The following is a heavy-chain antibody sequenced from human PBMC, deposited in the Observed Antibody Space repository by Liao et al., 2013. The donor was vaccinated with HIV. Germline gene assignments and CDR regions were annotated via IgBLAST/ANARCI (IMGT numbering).Heavy chain of an antibody. J-gene: IGHJ4*02. V-gene: IGHV4-39*07. Sequence: QLQLQESGPGLVKPSETLSLTCTVSGGSISSSTYYWGWIRQPPGKGLECIGTIHYSGSTYYNPSLKSRVTISVDTSKNQFSLKLSSVTAADTAVYYCAREVFPGGSSPLGDYGSQGTLVTVAA. CDR3: AREVFPGGSSPLGDY. CDR1: GGSISSSTYY. CDR2: IHYSGST. D-gene: IGHD6-13*01.